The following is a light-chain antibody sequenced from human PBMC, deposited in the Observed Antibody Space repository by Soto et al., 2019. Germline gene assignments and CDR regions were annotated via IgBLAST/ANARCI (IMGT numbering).Light chain of an antibody. V-gene: IGKV1-39*01. Sequence: DIQMTQSPSSLSAYIGDEVTITCRASQTIMTYLNWYQLKPGKPPRLLIYAASSLQSGVPSRFSGSGSGTDFTLTISSLQPEDFATYYCQQSYSTPLTFGGGTKVDNK. CDR2: AAS. J-gene: IGKJ4*01. CDR1: QTIMTY. CDR3: QQSYSTPLT.